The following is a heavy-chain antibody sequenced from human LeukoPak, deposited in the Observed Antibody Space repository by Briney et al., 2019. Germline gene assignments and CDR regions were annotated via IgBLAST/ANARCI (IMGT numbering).Heavy chain of an antibody. Sequence: PGGSLRLSCAASGFTFSNYAMNWVRQAPGKGLEWVSIITGSGTGTYFAGSVKGRFTISRDNSKDMLYLQMNYLRAEDTAVYYCARARSAGLRLYYFSSWGQGTLVTVSS. CDR2: ITGSGTGT. D-gene: IGHD4-17*01. CDR3: ARARSAGLRLYYFSS. V-gene: IGHV3-23*01. J-gene: IGHJ5*02. CDR1: GFTFSNYA.